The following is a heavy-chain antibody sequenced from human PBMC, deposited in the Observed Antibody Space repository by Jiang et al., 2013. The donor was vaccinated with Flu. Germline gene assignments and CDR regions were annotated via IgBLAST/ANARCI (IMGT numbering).Heavy chain of an antibody. J-gene: IGHJ6*03. CDR3: AHSIPDIVVVPAAYYMDV. CDR2: IYWDDDK. D-gene: IGHD2-2*01. CDR1: GFSLSTSGVG. V-gene: IGHV2-5*02. Sequence: KPTQTLTLTCTFSGFSLSTSGVGVGWIRQPPGKALEWLALIYWDDDKRYSPSLKSRLTITKDTSKNQVVLTMTNMDPVDTATYYCAHSIPDIVVVPAAYYMDVWGKGTTVTVSS.